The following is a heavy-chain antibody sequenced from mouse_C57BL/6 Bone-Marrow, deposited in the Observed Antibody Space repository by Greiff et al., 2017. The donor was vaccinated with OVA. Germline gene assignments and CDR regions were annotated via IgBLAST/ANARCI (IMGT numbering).Heavy chain of an antibody. Sequence: VQLQQPGAELVKPGASVKLSCKASGYTFTSYWMHWVKQRPGQGLEWIGMIHPNSGSTNYNEKFKSKATMTVAKSSSTAYLQLSSLTSEDSAVYYCATQDSFVFYWYFDVWGTGTTVTVSS. CDR2: IHPNSGST. CDR1: GYTFTSYW. D-gene: IGHD3-1*01. J-gene: IGHJ1*03. CDR3: ATQDSFVFYWYFDV. V-gene: IGHV1-64*01.